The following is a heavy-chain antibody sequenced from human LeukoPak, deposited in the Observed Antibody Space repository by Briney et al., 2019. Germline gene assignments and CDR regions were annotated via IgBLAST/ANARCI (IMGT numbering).Heavy chain of an antibody. J-gene: IGHJ4*02. D-gene: IGHD1-26*01. CDR3: ASGGSYSFSGVDYFDY. Sequence: ASVKVSCKASGYTFTSYAMHWVRQAPGQRLEWMGWINAGNGNTKYSQKFQGRVTITRDTSASTAYMELSSLRSEDTAVNYCASGGSYSFSGVDYFDYWGQGTLVTVSS. CDR2: INAGNGNT. V-gene: IGHV1-3*01. CDR1: GYTFTSYA.